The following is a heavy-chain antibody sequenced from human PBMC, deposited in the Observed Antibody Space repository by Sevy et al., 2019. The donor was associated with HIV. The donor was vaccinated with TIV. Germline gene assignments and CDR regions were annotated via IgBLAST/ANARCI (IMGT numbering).Heavy chain of an antibody. V-gene: IGHV1-18*01. J-gene: IGHJ4*02. CDR3: ARAFCSGGKCYSLAY. CDR1: GYTFTTYR. CDR2: ISPHNGDT. Sequence: ASVKVSCKVSGYTFTTYRIFCVRQAPGQGLESMGWISPHNGDTNYAQKFQGRVSMITETATSTAYMELRSLRSDDTALYYCARAFCSGGKCYSLAYWGQGTLVTVSS. D-gene: IGHD2-15*01.